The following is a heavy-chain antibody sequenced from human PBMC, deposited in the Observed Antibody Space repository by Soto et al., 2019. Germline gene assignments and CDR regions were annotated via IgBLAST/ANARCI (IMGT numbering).Heavy chain of an antibody. D-gene: IGHD1-26*01. V-gene: IGHV3-66*02. CDR1: GFTVSSNY. Sequence: GGSLRLSCAASGFTVSSNYMSWVRQAPGKGLEWVSVIYSGGSTYYADSVKGRFTISRDNSKNTLYLQMNSLRAEDTAVYYCAVGLAGDYIDYWGQGTLVTVSS. CDR2: IYSGGST. J-gene: IGHJ4*02. CDR3: AVGLAGDYIDY.